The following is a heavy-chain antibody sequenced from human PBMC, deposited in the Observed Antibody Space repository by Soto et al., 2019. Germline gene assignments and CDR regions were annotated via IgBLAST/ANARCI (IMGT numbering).Heavy chain of an antibody. V-gene: IGHV4-59*01. CDR3: AKLRVLEWEVQESDY. CDR1: GGSISGYY. CDR2: IFYSGSP. D-gene: IGHD3-3*01. J-gene: IGHJ4*02. Sequence: QVQLQESGPGLVKPSETLSLTCTVSGGSISGYYWSWVRLPPGKGLEWLGYIFYSGSPSYNPSLKSRVTISVDTSKNQVSLKLRSVSAADTAVYYCAKLRVLEWEVQESDYWGQGTLVSVSS.